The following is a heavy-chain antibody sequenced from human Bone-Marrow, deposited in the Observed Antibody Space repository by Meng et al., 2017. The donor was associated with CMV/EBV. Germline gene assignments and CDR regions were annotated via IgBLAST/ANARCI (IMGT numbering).Heavy chain of an antibody. V-gene: IGHV3-30*04. D-gene: IGHD2/OR15-2a*01. CDR2: ISYDGSNK. CDR1: GFTFSSYA. Sequence: GESLKISCAASGFTFSSYAMHWVRQAPGKGLEWVAVISYDGSNKYYADSVKGRFTISRDNYKNTLYLQMHSLRAEDTAVYYCARHIEEEYDGFDIWGQGRMVTVSS. CDR3: ARHIEEEYDGFDI. J-gene: IGHJ3*02.